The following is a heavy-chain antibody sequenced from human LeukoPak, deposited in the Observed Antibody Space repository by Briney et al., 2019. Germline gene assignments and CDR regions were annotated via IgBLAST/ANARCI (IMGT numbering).Heavy chain of an antibody. J-gene: IGHJ6*02. CDR3: ARDGSLRAFVGSSSYYYGMDV. D-gene: IGHD6-13*01. Sequence: GGSLRLSCAASGFIFSNYSMSWVRQAPGKGLEWVSYISSSGSTTSYADCVKGRFTISRANAKNSLFLLMNSLKAEDTAVYYCARDGSLRAFVGSSSYYYGMDVWGQGTTVTVSS. CDR2: ISSSGSTT. V-gene: IGHV3-48*01. CDR1: GFIFSNYS.